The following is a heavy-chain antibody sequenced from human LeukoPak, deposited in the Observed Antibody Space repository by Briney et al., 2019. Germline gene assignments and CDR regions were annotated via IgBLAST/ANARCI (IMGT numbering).Heavy chain of an antibody. J-gene: IGHJ3*02. V-gene: IGHV1-8*01. D-gene: IGHD4-11*01. Sequence: GASVKVSCKASGYTFTSYDLNWVRQATAQGLEWMGLMNPNNGNTGYAQKFQGRVTMTRHASISTAYIELSSLGSEATAGYCCARGGRMRLPYDAFDIWGQGTMVTVSS. CDR3: ARGGRMRLPYDAFDI. CDR2: MNPNNGNT. CDR1: GYTFTSYD.